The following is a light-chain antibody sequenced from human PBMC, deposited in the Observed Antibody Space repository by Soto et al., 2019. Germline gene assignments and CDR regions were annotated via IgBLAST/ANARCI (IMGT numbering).Light chain of an antibody. V-gene: IGKV1-17*03. Sequence: DIQITQSPSTLSASVGDRVTITCRASQGIDIYLAWFQQKPGKVPERLIYGASSLQSGVPSRFSGSGSGTEFTLTISSLQPEDFATYYCLQFSTYPRTFGQGTKVDIK. J-gene: IGKJ1*01. CDR3: LQFSTYPRT. CDR1: QGIDIY. CDR2: GAS.